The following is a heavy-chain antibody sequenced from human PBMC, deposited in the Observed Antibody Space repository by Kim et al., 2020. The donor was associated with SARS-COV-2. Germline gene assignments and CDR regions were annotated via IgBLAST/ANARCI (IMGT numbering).Heavy chain of an antibody. CDR3: ARSYIAALGHFDY. CDR2: INPNSGGA. D-gene: IGHD6-13*01. V-gene: IGHV1-2*06. J-gene: IGHJ4*02. CDR1: GYTFTGYY. Sequence: ASVKVSCKASGYTFTGYYIHWVRQAPGQGLEWMGRINPNSGGANFAQKFQGRVTMTRDTSIFTAYMELSRLRSDDTAVYYCARSYIAALGHFDYWGQGTLVTV.